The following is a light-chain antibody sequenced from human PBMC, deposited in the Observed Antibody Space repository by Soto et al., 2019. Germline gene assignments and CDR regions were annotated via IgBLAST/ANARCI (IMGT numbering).Light chain of an antibody. CDR3: QQYYNWPRT. J-gene: IGKJ5*01. Sequence: EIVLTQSPGTLSVSPGDRVTLSCRASQSISINLAWYQHKPGQAPRLLIHGASTRATGVPARISGSGSGTEFTLTINSLQAEDCAVYYCQQYYNWPRTFGQGTRLEIK. CDR2: GAS. CDR1: QSISIN. V-gene: IGKV3D-15*01.